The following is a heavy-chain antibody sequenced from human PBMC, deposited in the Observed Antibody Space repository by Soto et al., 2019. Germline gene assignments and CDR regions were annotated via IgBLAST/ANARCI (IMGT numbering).Heavy chain of an antibody. D-gene: IGHD3-10*01. CDR2: TVPVFDTS. Sequence: QVPLVQSGAVVKKPGSSVEVSCKASGGTFNGYGISWVRQAPGQGLEWMGGTVPVFDTSKYAPRFQGRVTITADKSTSTAYMERSSMTSEDTAIYFCARGVSNSGAYYTGPSAYDLWGQGTLVIVSS. V-gene: IGHV1-69*06. CDR3: ARGVSNSGAYYTGPSAYDL. J-gene: IGHJ3*01. CDR1: GGTFNGYG.